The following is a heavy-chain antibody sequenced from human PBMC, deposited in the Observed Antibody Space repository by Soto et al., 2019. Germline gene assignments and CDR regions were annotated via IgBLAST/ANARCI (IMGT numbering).Heavy chain of an antibody. V-gene: IGHV4-61*01. CDR1: GGSVSSGSYY. J-gene: IGHJ3*01. D-gene: IGHD2-21*01. CDR2: IYYSGST. CDR3: ARGYCASSAAFDF. Sequence: ETLSLTCTVSGGSVSSGSYYWSWIRQPPGKGLEWIGYIYYSGSTKYNPSLKSRVTVSLVTSKNQFSLKLSSVTAADTAMNYCARGYCASSAAFDFWGQGTMVTVSS.